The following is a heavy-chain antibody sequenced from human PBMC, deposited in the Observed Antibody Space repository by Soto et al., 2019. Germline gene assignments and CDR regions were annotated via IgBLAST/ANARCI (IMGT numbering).Heavy chain of an antibody. CDR1: GGSFSGYY. D-gene: IGHD3-22*01. CDR3: ARGRRASYYYDSSRYYIQVILDY. J-gene: IGHJ4*02. Sequence: SETLSLTXAVYGGSFSGYYWSWIRQPPGKGLEWIGEINHSGSTNYNPSLKSRVTISVDTSKNQFSLKLSSVTAADTAVYYCARGRRASYYYDSSRYYIQVILDYWGQGTLVTVS. V-gene: IGHV4-34*01. CDR2: INHSGST.